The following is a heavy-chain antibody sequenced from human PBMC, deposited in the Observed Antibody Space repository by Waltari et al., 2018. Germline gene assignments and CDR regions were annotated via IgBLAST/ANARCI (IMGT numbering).Heavy chain of an antibody. CDR2: ISGDTKYI. CDR3: ARDRRGYFDY. D-gene: IGHD3-16*01. J-gene: IGHJ4*02. V-gene: IGHV3-21*01. Sequence: EVQLVESGGGLVKPGGSLRLSCEASGFTFSAYSMNWFRQAPGKGRWGVSSISGDTKYIYYADSVNGRFTISSDDAKDSLYLKMNSLRVEDTAVYYCARDRRGYFDYWGQGTLVTVSS. CDR1: GFTFSAYS.